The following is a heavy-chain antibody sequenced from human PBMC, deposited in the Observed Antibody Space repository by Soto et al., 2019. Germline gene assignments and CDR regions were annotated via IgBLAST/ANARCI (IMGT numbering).Heavy chain of an antibody. CDR1: GYGFTTYG. CDR3: ARGRYGDY. CDR2: ISAHNGNT. Sequence: QVHLVQSGAEVKKPGASVKVSCKGSGYGFTTYGITWVRQAPGQGLEWMAWISAHNGNTNHAQKLQGRVTLTRDTSTSTAYMELRSLGYDDTAVYYWARGRYGDYWGQGALVTVSS. J-gene: IGHJ4*02. D-gene: IGHD1-1*01. V-gene: IGHV1-18*01.